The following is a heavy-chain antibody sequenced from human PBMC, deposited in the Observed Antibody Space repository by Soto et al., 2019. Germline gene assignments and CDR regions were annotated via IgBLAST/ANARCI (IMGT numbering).Heavy chain of an antibody. CDR2: IYYSGST. CDR1: GGSISSGGYY. J-gene: IGHJ5*02. Sequence: ASETLSLTCTVSGGSISSGGYYWSWIRQQPGKGLERIGYIYYSGSTYYKPSLKSRVTISVDTSKNQFSLKLSSVTAADTAVYFCGRFGFERDATVGWFAPWGQVSLVTV. V-gene: IGHV4-31*03. CDR3: GRFGFERDATVGWFAP. D-gene: IGHD3-16*01.